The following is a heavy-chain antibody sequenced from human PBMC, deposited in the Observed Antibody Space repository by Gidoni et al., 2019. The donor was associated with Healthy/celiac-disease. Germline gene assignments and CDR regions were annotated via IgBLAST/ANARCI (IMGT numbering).Heavy chain of an antibody. CDR3: AKDMGMSYYYYYMDV. D-gene: IGHD7-27*01. CDR2: ISGSGGST. J-gene: IGHJ6*03. V-gene: IGHV3-23*01. Sequence: EVQLLESGGGLVQPGGSLRLSCAASGFTFRSYAMSWVRQAPGKGLEWVSAISGSGGSTYYADSVKGRFTISRDNSKNTLYLQMNSLRAEDTAVYYCAKDMGMSYYYYYMDVWGKGTTVTVSS. CDR1: GFTFRSYA.